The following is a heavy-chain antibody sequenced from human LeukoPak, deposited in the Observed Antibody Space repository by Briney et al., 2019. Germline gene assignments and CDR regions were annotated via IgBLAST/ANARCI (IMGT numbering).Heavy chain of an antibody. J-gene: IGHJ4*02. D-gene: IGHD1-26*01. CDR1: RFTLSSYA. CDR3: VRGGWETVLDF. V-gene: IGHV3-48*04. Sequence: GGSLRLSCAASRFTLSSYAMNWVRQAPGKGLEWVSYITRSSSTTYYADSVKGRFTISRDNAKNSLYLQMNSLRAEDTAVYYCVRGGWETVLDFWGQGTLVPVSA. CDR2: ITRSSSTT.